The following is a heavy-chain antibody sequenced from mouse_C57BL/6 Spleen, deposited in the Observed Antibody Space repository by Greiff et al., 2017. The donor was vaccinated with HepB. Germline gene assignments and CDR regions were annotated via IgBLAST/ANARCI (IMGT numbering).Heavy chain of an antibody. J-gene: IGHJ2*01. CDR2: IYPRSGNT. CDR3: ARYGNFDY. V-gene: IGHV1-81*01. Sequence: QVQLQQSGAELARPGASVKLSCKASGYTFTSYGISWVKQSTGQGLEWIGEIYPRSGNTYYNEKFKGKATLTADKSTSTAYMELRSLTSEDSAVYFCARYGNFDYWGKGTTLTGSS. CDR1: GYTFTSYG. D-gene: IGHD2-10*02.